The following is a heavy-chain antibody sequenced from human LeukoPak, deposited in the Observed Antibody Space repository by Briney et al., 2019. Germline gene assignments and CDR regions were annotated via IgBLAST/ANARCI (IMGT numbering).Heavy chain of an antibody. J-gene: IGHJ4*02. D-gene: IGHD3-10*01. Sequence: GGSLRLSCAASGLTFSNAWMSWVRQAPGKGLEWVGRIKSKTDGGTTDYAAPVKGRFTISRDDSKNTLYLQMNSLKTEDTAVYYCTTDLWFGELSQFDYWGQGTLVTVSS. CDR1: GLTFSNAW. CDR2: IKSKTDGGTT. CDR3: TTDLWFGELSQFDY. V-gene: IGHV3-15*01.